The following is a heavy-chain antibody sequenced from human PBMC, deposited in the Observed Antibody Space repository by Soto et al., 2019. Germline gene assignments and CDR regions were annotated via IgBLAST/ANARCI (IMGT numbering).Heavy chain of an antibody. Sequence: PGGSLRLSCVASGFTFSNYWIHWVRQAPGKGLVWVSRINGGGSSTYYADSVKGRFTISRDNSKNTLYLQMNSLRAEDTAVYYCAKTFPIVAKHEGSYFDYWGQGTLVTVSS. J-gene: IGHJ4*02. CDR3: AKTFPIVAKHEGSYFDY. CDR1: GFTFSNYW. D-gene: IGHD5-12*01. CDR2: INGGGSST. V-gene: IGHV3-74*01.